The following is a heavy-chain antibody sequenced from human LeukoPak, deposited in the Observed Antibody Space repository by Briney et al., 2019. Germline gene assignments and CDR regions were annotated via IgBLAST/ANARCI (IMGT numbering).Heavy chain of an antibody. D-gene: IGHD2-2*01. CDR2: INPNSGGT. CDR1: GYTFTGYY. J-gene: IGHJ5*02. Sequence: ASVKVSCKASGYTFTGYYMHWVRQAPGQGLGWMGWINPNSGGTNYAQKFQGRVTMTRDTSISTAYMELSRLRSDDTAVYYCARDNSKDIVVERSNWFDPWGQGTLVTVSS. CDR3: ARDNSKDIVVERSNWFDP. V-gene: IGHV1-2*02.